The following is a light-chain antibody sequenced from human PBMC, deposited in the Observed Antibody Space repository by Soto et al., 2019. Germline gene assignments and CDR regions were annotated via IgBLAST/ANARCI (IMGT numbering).Light chain of an antibody. CDR1: QGIRNY. Sequence: DIQMTQSPSSLSASVGDRVTITCRASQGIRNYLAWCQQKPGKAPKPLIYAASSLQSGVPSTFSGSEPGTDFTLTNSSPQPNDCAKYYCQQYNSYPLTFGQGTRLEIK. J-gene: IGKJ5*01. CDR3: QQYNSYPLT. V-gene: IGKV1-16*01. CDR2: AAS.